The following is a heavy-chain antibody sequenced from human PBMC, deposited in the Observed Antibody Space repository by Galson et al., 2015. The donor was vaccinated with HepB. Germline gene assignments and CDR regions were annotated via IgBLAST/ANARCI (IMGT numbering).Heavy chain of an antibody. V-gene: IGHV1-69*13. CDR1: GGTFSSYA. CDR3: ARVGENIVVVPAATLGGYDFWSGYSHYYYYMDV. Sequence: SVKVSCKASGGTFSSYAISWVRQAPGQGLEWMGGIIPIFGTANYAQKFQGRVAITADESTSTAYMELSSLRSEDTAVYYCARVGENIVVVPAATLGGYDFWSGYSHYYYYMDVWGKGTTVTVSS. D-gene: IGHD2-2*01. J-gene: IGHJ6*03. CDR2: IIPIFGTA.